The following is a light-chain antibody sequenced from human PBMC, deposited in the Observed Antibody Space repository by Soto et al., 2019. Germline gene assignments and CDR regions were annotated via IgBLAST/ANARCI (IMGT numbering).Light chain of an antibody. CDR3: QLYGSSPRT. J-gene: IGKJ1*01. Sequence: EIVLTQSPGTLSLSPGERATLSCRASQSVSSSYLAWYQQKPGQAPRLLIYGASSRATGISDRFSGSGSGTDFTLTISRLEPEDFAVYYCQLYGSSPRTFGEGTKVEIK. CDR1: QSVSSSY. CDR2: GAS. V-gene: IGKV3-20*01.